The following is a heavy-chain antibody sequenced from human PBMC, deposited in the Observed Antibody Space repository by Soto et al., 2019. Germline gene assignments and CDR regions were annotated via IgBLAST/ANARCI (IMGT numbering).Heavy chain of an antibody. V-gene: IGHV3-21*01. Sequence: GGSLRLSCAASGFTFSSYSMNWVRQAPGKGLEWVSSISSSSSYRYYADSVKGRFTISRDNAKNSLYLQMNSLRAEDTAVYYCARDPVWAGVDTAMVTYFDYWGQGTLVTVSS. CDR2: ISSSSSYR. CDR3: ARDPVWAGVDTAMVTYFDY. D-gene: IGHD5-18*01. CDR1: GFTFSSYS. J-gene: IGHJ4*02.